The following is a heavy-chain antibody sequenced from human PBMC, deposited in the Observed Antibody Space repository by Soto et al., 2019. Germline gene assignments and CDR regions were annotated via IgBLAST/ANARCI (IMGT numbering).Heavy chain of an antibody. V-gene: IGHV1-2*04. Sequence: GASVKGSCKASGYSSTDYHIHWVRQAPGQGLEWLGRINPKSGGTSTAQKFQGWVTMTRDRSISTVYMELTRLRSDDTAVYFCARGHSTDCSNGVCSFFYNHEMDVWGQGTTVTVSS. CDR1: GYSSTDYH. CDR2: INPKSGGT. CDR3: ARGHSTDCSNGVCSFFYNHEMDV. J-gene: IGHJ6*02. D-gene: IGHD2-8*01.